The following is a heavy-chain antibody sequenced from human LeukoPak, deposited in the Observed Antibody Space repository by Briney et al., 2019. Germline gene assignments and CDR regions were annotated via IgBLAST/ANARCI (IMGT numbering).Heavy chain of an antibody. D-gene: IGHD1-14*01. V-gene: IGHV4-39*07. CDR2: IYYSGST. CDR1: GGSISNSSYY. Sequence: SETLSLTCTVSGGSISNSSYYWGWIRQPPGKGLEWIGSIYYSGSTYYNPSLKSRVTISVDTSKNQFSLKLSSVTAADTAVYYCTTGTQVVWDAFDIWGQGTMVTVSS. CDR3: TTGTQVVWDAFDI. J-gene: IGHJ3*02.